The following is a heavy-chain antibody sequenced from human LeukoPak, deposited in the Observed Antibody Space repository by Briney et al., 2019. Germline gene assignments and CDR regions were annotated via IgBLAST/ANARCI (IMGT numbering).Heavy chain of an antibody. CDR2: IFPGDSDT. D-gene: IGHD1/OR15-1a*01. Sequence: GESLKISCKGSGYSFTTYWIGWVRQMPGKGLEWIGIIFPGDSDTTYSPSLQGQVTISADKSINTAYLQWSSLRASDTAMYYCATSESQTRFDYWGQGTPVTVSS. CDR1: GYSFTTYW. V-gene: IGHV5-51*01. CDR3: ATSESQTRFDY. J-gene: IGHJ4*02.